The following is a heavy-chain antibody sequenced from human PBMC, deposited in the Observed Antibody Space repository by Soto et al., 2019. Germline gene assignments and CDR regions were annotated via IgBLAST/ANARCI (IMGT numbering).Heavy chain of an antibody. V-gene: IGHV2-5*02. J-gene: IGHJ4*02. CDR2: IYWDDSK. Sequence: QITLKESGPTLVKPTQTLTLTCTFSGFSLTTDRVGVGWIRQPPGEALEWLAVIYWDDSKTYRPSLESRLTITKDTSKNQVALTMTNMDSVDTATYYCAHAYGGRSLYWGQGTPVTVSS. CDR1: GFSLTTDRVG. D-gene: IGHD1-26*01. CDR3: AHAYGGRSLY.